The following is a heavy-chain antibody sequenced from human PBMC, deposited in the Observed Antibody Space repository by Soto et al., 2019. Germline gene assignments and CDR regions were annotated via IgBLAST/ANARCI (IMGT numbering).Heavy chain of an antibody. J-gene: IGHJ6*02. Sequence: QVQLAESGGDLVKPGGSLRLTCAASGFVFSDFYMSWIRQAPGKGLEWVSYISSSGSTIHYADSVRGRFTISSDNAKKSLYLQMNSLRVEDTAVYYCARDTLPTDFGLGWDVWGQGTTVIVSS. CDR2: ISSSGSTI. V-gene: IGHV3-11*01. D-gene: IGHD4-17*01. CDR1: GFVFSDFY. CDR3: ARDTLPTDFGLGWDV.